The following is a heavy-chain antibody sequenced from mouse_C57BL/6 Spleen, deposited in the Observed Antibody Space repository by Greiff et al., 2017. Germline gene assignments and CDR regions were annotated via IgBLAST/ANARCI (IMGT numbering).Heavy chain of an antibody. D-gene: IGHD1-1*01. CDR3: ARVTTVVATDYAMDY. CDR1: GYAFTNYL. J-gene: IGHJ4*01. V-gene: IGHV1-54*01. Sequence: QVQLKESGAELVRPGTSVKVSCKASGYAFTNYLIEWVKQRPGQGLEWIGVINPGSGGTNYNEKFKGKATLTADKSSSTAYMQLSSLTSEDSAVYFCARVTTVVATDYAMDYWGQGTSVTVSS. CDR2: INPGSGGT.